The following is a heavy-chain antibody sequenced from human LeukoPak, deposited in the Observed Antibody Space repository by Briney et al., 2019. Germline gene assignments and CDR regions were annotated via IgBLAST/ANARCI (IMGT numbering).Heavy chain of an antibody. CDR2: ISSGSSYI. V-gene: IGHV3-21*01. Sequence: PGGSLRLSCAASGFTFSSHAMNWVRQAPGKGLEWVSSISSGSSYIYYADSVRGRFTISRDNAKNSLYLQMDSLRAEDTAVYYCARDFRAVAESYYYYYMDVWGKGTTVTVSS. D-gene: IGHD6-19*01. CDR1: GFTFSSHA. J-gene: IGHJ6*03. CDR3: ARDFRAVAESYYYYYMDV.